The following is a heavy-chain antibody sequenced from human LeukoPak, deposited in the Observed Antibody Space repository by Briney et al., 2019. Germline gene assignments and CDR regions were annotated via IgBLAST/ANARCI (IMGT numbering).Heavy chain of an antibody. CDR1: GFSLSTRSAA. CDR3: AHGSLMAVAKGWFFHH. J-gene: IGHJ1*01. Sequence: SAPTLVKPTQTLTLTCTFSGFSLSTRSAAVGWLRQPPGRALGWLALIHRDDNKHYRPSLKSQLTIPKDTPKIQVVLRMTNVDHVHTATYYCAHGSLMAVAKGWFFHHWGQGTLVTVSS. CDR2: IHRDDNK. D-gene: IGHD6-19*01. V-gene: IGHV2-5*02.